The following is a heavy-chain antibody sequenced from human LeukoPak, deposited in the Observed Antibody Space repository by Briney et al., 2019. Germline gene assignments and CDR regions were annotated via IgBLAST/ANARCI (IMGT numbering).Heavy chain of an antibody. CDR3: ARVQYTPDYDILTGLDY. V-gene: IGHV4-39*07. Sequence: PSETLSLTCTVSGGSISSSSYYWGWIRQPPGKGLEWIGSIYYSGSTYYNPSLKSRVTMSVDTSKNQFSLKLSSVTAADTAVYYCARVQYTPDYDILTGLDYWGQGTLVTVSS. CDR2: IYYSGST. D-gene: IGHD3-9*01. CDR1: GGSISSSSYY. J-gene: IGHJ4*02.